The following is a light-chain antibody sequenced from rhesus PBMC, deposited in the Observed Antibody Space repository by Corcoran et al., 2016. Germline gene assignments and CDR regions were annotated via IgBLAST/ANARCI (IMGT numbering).Light chain of an antibody. CDR1: QSVSSN. CDR3: QQYNNWNS. J-gene: IGKJ2*01. CDR2: YAT. Sequence: EIVMTQSPATLSLSPGERATLSCRASQSVSSNLAWYQQKPGKAPRRLMYYATNRATCIPDRFRGSGSGTDFTLTISSLEPEDVGVYYCQQYNNWNSFGQGTKVEIK. V-gene: IGKV3-35*01.